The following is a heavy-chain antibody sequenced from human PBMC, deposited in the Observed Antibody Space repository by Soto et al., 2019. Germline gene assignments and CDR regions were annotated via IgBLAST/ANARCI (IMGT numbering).Heavy chain of an antibody. CDR2: IYYSGST. V-gene: IGHV4-59*08. D-gene: IGHD6-19*01. CDR3: ARHVQWLVTFDY. CDR1: GGSISSYY. Sequence: QVQLQESGPGLVKPSETLSLTCTVSGGSISSYYWSWIRQHPGKGLEWIWYIYYSGSTNYNPSLNIRLTISVVTSMTPFSLKLSSLTASDTALYYWARHVQWLVTFDYWGQGNLVTVSS. J-gene: IGHJ4*02.